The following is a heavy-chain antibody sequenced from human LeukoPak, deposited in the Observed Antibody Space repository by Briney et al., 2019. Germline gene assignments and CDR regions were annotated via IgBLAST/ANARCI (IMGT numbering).Heavy chain of an antibody. CDR2: IKQDGSEK. Sequence: GGSLRLSCAASGFTFSSYWMSWVRQAPGKGLEWVANIKQDGSEKYYVDSVKGRFTISRDNAKNSLYLQMNSLRAEDTAVYYCARGNGSPGYSSGWQVHLIDYWGQGTLVTVSS. J-gene: IGHJ4*02. CDR1: GFTFSSYW. D-gene: IGHD6-19*01. CDR3: ARGNGSPGYSSGWQVHLIDY. V-gene: IGHV3-7*01.